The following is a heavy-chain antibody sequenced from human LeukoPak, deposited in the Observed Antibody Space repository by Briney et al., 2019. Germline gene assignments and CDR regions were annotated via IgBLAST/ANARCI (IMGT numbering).Heavy chain of an antibody. CDR1: GFTFSSYG. V-gene: IGHV3-33*05. CDR3: ARDQRYCSSSSCPWEPFDY. CDR2: IQYDGSKT. D-gene: IGHD2-2*01. Sequence: GGSLRLSCAASGFTFSSYGMHWVRQAPGKGLEWITAIQYDGSKTYYADSVKGRFTISRDQSKNTLDLQMSSLRAEDTAVYYCARDQRYCSSSSCPWEPFDYWGQGTLVTVSS. J-gene: IGHJ4*02.